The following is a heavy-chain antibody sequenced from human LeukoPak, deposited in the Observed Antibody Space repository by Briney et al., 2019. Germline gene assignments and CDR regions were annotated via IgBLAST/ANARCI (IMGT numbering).Heavy chain of an antibody. CDR1: GFTVSSNS. V-gene: IGHV3-30*18. CDR2: ISYDGSNK. D-gene: IGHD6-19*01. Sequence: GGSLRLSCTVSGFTVSSNSMSWVRQAPGKGLEWVAVISYDGSNKYYADSVKGRFTISRDNSKNTLYLQMNSLRAEDTAVYYCAEDRQWLVPMMWSQGTLVTVSS. CDR3: AEDRQWLVPMM. J-gene: IGHJ4*02.